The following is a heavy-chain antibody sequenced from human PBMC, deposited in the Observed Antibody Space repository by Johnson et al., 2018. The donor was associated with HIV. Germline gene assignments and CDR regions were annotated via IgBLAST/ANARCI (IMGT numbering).Heavy chain of an antibody. V-gene: IGHV3-30-3*01. D-gene: IGHD1-14*01. Sequence: QVQLVESGGGVVQPGRSLRLSCAASGFTFSSYAMHWVRQAPGKGLEWVAVISYDGYNKGYADSVKGRFTISRDNSKSTLYLEMSSLRVEDTAVYYCARDTSCSDTGSIDAFDIWGQGTMVTVSS. CDR2: ISYDGYNK. CDR1: GFTFSSYA. CDR3: ARDTSCSDTGSIDAFDI. J-gene: IGHJ3*02.